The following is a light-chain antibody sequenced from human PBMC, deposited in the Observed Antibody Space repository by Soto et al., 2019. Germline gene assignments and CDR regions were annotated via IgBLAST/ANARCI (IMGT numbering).Light chain of an antibody. J-gene: IGKJ1*01. CDR2: GAS. Sequence: ETVLTQSPGTLSLSPGERATLSCRASQTVAKNYLSWYQQKPGQAPRLLIYGASIRATGNPDRFSGTGSGTDFTLIISRLEPEDFAMYYCQQYGNSPRTVGQGTKVDIK. CDR3: QQYGNSPRT. V-gene: IGKV3-20*01. CDR1: QTVAKNY.